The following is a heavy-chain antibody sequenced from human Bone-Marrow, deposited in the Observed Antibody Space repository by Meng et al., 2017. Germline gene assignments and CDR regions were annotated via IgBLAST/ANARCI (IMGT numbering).Heavy chain of an antibody. CDR3: AREGVFYSSPVVGTYYFDY. Sequence: SVKVSCKASGGTFSSYAISWVRQAPGQGLAWMGGIIPIFGTANYAQKFQGRVTITADESTSTAYMELSSLRSEDTAVYYCAREGVFYSSPVVGTYYFDYWGQGTLVTVSS. CDR1: GGTFSSYA. J-gene: IGHJ4*02. CDR2: IIPIFGTA. V-gene: IGHV1-69*13. D-gene: IGHD6-13*01.